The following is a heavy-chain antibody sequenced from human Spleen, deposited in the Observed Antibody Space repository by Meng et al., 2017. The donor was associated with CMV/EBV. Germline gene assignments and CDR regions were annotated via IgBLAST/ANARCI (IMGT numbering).Heavy chain of an antibody. CDR3: ARQCATYGDLPEYYFDY. D-gene: IGHD4-17*01. J-gene: IGHJ4*02. V-gene: IGHV4-38-2*02. CDR1: GYSISSGYY. CDR2: MYHSGSP. Sequence: SETLSLTCTVSGYSISSGYYWAWIRQPPGKGLEWVGSMYHSGSPYYNPPLKSRVTMSVDTSKNQLSLKVTSVTAADTAVYRCARQCATYGDLPEYYFDYWGPGTLVTVSS.